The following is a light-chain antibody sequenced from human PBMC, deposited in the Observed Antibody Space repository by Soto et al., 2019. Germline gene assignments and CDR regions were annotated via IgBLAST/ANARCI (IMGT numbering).Light chain of an antibody. Sequence: EIVMTQSPATLSVSPGERATLSFRASQSVSSNLAWYQQKPGQAPRLLIYDASNRATGIPARFSGSGSGTDFTLTISSLEPEDFAVYYCQQRSNWPPRITFGQGTRLEIK. V-gene: IGKV3-11*01. CDR3: QQRSNWPPRIT. CDR1: QSVSSN. CDR2: DAS. J-gene: IGKJ5*01.